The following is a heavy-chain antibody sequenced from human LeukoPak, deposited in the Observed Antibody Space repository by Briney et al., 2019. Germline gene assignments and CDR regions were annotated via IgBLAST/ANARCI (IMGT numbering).Heavy chain of an antibody. CDR2: IYYSGST. Sequence: SETLSLTCTVSGGSITFSSYYWSWLRQPPGTGLEWIGHIYYSGSTNYNPSLKSRVTISVDTSKNQFSLKLSSVTAADTAVYYCARGGNCGGGTCYSDRGWFDPWGQGTLVTVSS. CDR1: GGSITFSSYY. D-gene: IGHD2-15*01. J-gene: IGHJ5*02. CDR3: ARGGNCGGGTCYSDRGWFDP. V-gene: IGHV4-61*01.